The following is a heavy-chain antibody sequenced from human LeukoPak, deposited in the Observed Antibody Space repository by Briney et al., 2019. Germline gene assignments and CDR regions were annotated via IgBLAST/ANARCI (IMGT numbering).Heavy chain of an antibody. CDR3: AKRSNFWTGYLDY. CDR2: ISGSGGST. V-gene: IGHV3-23*01. Sequence: GGSLRLSCAASGFTFSNYAMSWVRQAPGKGLEWVSVISGSGGSTYYADSVKGRFTISRDNPKDTLFLQMNSLRSEATAVYYCAKRSNFWTGYLDYWGQGTLVTVSS. CDR1: GFTFSNYA. J-gene: IGHJ4*02. D-gene: IGHD3/OR15-3a*01.